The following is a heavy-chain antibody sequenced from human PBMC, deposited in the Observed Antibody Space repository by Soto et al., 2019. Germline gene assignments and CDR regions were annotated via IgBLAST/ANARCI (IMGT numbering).Heavy chain of an antibody. CDR3: ARDPVTGDALDV. D-gene: IGHD2-21*02. Sequence: EVPLVESGGGLVQPGGSLRLSCAASGFTVSSNYMSWVRQAPGKGLEWVSVIYSGGSTYYADSVKGRFTISRDNSKNTLYLQMNSLRAEDTAVYYWARDPVTGDALDVWGQGTMVTVSS. CDR1: GFTVSSNY. V-gene: IGHV3-66*01. J-gene: IGHJ3*01. CDR2: IYSGGST.